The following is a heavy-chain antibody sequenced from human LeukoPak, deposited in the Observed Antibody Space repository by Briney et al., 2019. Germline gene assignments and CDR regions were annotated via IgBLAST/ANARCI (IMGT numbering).Heavy chain of an antibody. Sequence: GSLRLSCAASGFTFSSYAMSWVRQAPGKGLEWIGEINHSGSTNYNPSLKSRVTISVDTSKIQFSLKLSSVTAADTAVYYCARRGLRFLGRWFDPWGQGTLVTVSS. CDR3: ARRGLRFLGRWFDP. J-gene: IGHJ5*02. V-gene: IGHV4-34*01. CDR1: GFTFSSYA. D-gene: IGHD3-3*01. CDR2: INHSGST.